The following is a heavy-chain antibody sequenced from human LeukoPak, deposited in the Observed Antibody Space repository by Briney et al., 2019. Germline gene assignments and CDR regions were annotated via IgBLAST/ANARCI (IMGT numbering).Heavy chain of an antibody. CDR3: AREYYGSGSYYYYYYYYMDV. J-gene: IGHJ6*03. CDR1: GYTFTGYY. CDR2: MNPNSGNT. Sequence: ASVKVSCKASGYTFTGYYMHWVRQAPGQGLEWMGWMNPNSGNTGYAQKFQGRVTITRNTSISTAYMELSSLRSEDTAVYYCAREYYGSGSYYYYYYYYMDVWGKGTTVTVSS. V-gene: IGHV1-8*03. D-gene: IGHD3-10*01.